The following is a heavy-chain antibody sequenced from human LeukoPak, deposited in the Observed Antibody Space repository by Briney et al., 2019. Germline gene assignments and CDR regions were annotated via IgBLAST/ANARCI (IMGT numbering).Heavy chain of an antibody. V-gene: IGHV4-61*02. CDR1: GGSISSGSYY. CDR2: IYTSGST. CDR3: ARERELGYCSGGSCYPFDY. J-gene: IGHJ4*02. D-gene: IGHD2-15*01. Sequence: SQTLSLTCTVSGGSISSGSYYWSWIRQPAGKGLEWIGRIYTSGSTNYNPSLKSRVTISVYTSKNQFSLKLSSVTAADTAVYYCARERELGYCSGGSCYPFDYWGQGTLVTVSS.